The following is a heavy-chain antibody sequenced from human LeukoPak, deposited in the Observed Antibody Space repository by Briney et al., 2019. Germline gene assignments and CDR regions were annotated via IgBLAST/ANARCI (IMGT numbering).Heavy chain of an antibody. D-gene: IGHD5-12*01. CDR2: ISFDGVNT. V-gene: IGHV3-30-3*01. CDR1: GFTFSSYA. J-gene: IGHJ5*02. Sequence: GGSLRLSCAASGFTFSSYAMHWVRQAPGKGLEWVALISFDGVNTYYSDSIKGRFTISRDTSENMLYLQMSSLRVDDTAVYHCAKAPLSLIYSAATSPGWFDPWGQGTLVTVSS. CDR3: AKAPLSLIYSAATSPGWFDP.